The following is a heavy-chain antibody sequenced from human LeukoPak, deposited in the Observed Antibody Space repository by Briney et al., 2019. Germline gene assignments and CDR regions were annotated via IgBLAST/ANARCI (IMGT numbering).Heavy chain of an antibody. Sequence: GRSLRLSCAASGFTFSSYGMHWVRQAPGKGLEWVAVISYDGSNKYYADSVKGRFTISRDNSKNTLYLQMNSLRAEDTAVYYCAKLAYCGGDCYSRDLEIFDYWAREPWSPSPQ. J-gene: IGHJ4*02. D-gene: IGHD2-21*02. CDR3: AKLAYCGGDCYSRDLEIFDY. CDR2: ISYDGSNK. CDR1: GFTFSSYG. V-gene: IGHV3-30*18.